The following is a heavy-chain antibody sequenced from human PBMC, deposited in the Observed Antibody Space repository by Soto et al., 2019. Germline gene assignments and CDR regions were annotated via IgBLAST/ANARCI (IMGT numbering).Heavy chain of an antibody. CDR1: GFTFSSYA. D-gene: IGHD3-3*01. CDR3: AKGRITIFGVVTHAFDI. CDR2: ISGSGGST. Sequence: PGGSLRLSCAASGFTFSSYAMSWVRQAPGKGLEWVSAISGSGGSTYYADSVKGRFTISRDNSKNTLYLQMNSLRAEDTAVYYCAKGRITIFGVVTHAFDIWGQGTMVTVSS. J-gene: IGHJ3*02. V-gene: IGHV3-23*01.